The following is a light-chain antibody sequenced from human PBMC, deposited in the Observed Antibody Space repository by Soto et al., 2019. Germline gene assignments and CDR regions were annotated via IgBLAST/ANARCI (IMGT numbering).Light chain of an antibody. CDR2: DAS. CDR3: QQYADRPRT. J-gene: IGKJ1*01. V-gene: IGKV3-15*01. CDR1: QSVSSN. Sequence: IELKQSPCTLSLSPGERATLSCRASQSVSSNHLAWYQQKPGQAPRLLIFDASIRVPTTPARFSGSVSGTEFTLTISSLESEDFAVYFCQQYADRPRTFGQGTKVDIK.